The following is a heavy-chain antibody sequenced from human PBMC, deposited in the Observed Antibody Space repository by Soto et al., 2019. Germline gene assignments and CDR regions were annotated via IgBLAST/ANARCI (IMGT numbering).Heavy chain of an antibody. J-gene: IGHJ4*02. CDR1: GFTVSNFG. CDR3: TGEVASGY. D-gene: IGHD2-8*02. CDR2: ISRDGGTK. V-gene: IGHV3-30*03. Sequence: QVQLVESGGGVVQPGRSLRLSCAVSGFTVSNFGMHWVRQAPGKGLEWVAVISRDGGTKFYADSVKGRFTISRDNSRNTLFLEMNSLRVDDMGVYYCTGEVASGYWGQGTLVTVSS.